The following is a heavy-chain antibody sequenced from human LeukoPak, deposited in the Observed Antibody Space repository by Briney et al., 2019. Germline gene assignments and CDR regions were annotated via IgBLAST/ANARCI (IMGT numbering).Heavy chain of an antibody. CDR2: IYYSGST. CDR1: GGSISSYY. J-gene: IGHJ4*02. CDR3: TGSVAGTGADY. V-gene: IGHV4-59*01. Sequence: PSETLSLTCTVSGGSISSYYWSWIRQPPGKGLEWIGYIYYSGSTNYNPSLKSRVTISVDTSKNQFSLKLSSVTAADTAVYYCTGSVAGTGADYWGQGTLVTVSS. D-gene: IGHD6-19*01.